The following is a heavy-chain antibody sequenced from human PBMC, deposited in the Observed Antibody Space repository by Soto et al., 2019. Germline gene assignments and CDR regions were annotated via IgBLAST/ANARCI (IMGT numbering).Heavy chain of an antibody. V-gene: IGHV5-51*01. Sequence: GESLKISCKASGDTFNTYWIAWVRQMPGKGLEWMGLIYPGDSDTRYSPSFQGQVTISADKSTSTAYLEWSSLKASDTAMYYCARHGFYQQLFFDKFRFDPWGQGCQVAVSS. J-gene: IGHJ5*02. CDR3: ARHGFYQQLFFDKFRFDP. D-gene: IGHD2-2*01. CDR1: GDTFNTYW. CDR2: IYPGDSDT.